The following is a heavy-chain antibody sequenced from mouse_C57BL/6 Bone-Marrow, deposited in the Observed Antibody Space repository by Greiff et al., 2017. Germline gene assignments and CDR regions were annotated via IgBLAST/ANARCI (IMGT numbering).Heavy chain of an antibody. Sequence: QVQLKQSGAELARPGASVKLSCKASGYTFTSYGISWVKQRTGQGLEWIGEIYPRSGNTYYNEKFKGKATLTADKSSSTAYMELRSLTSEDSAVYFCARKLGRGFDYGGQGTTLTVSS. CDR1: GYTFTSYG. V-gene: IGHV1-81*01. D-gene: IGHD4-1*01. CDR2: IYPRSGNT. J-gene: IGHJ2*01. CDR3: ARKLGRGFDY.